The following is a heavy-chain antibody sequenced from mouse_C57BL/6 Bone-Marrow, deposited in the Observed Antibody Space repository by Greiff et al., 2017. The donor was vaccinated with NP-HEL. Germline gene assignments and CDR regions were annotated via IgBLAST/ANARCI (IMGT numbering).Heavy chain of an antibody. Sequence: VQLQQSGAELARPGASVKLSCKASVYTFTSYGIRWVKQRTGQGLEWIGEIYPRSGNTYYNEKFKGKATLTADKSSSTAYMELRSLTSEDSAVYFCATAYYSDPRAMDYWGQGTSVTVSS. V-gene: IGHV1-81*01. CDR2: IYPRSGNT. D-gene: IGHD2-12*01. CDR1: VYTFTSYG. J-gene: IGHJ4*01. CDR3: ATAYYSDPRAMDY.